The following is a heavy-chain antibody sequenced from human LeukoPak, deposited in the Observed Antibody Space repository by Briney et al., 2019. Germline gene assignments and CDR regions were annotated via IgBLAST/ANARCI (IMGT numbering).Heavy chain of an antibody. J-gene: IGHJ1*01. CDR1: GFTFSSYS. CDR2: ISSSSSTI. CDR3: VRTSWGYCSGGSFYPAEYFQH. D-gene: IGHD2-15*01. V-gene: IGHV3-48*01. Sequence: SGGSLRLSCAASGFTFSSYSMNWVRQAPGKGLEWVSYISSSSSTIYYADSVKGRFTISRDNAKNSLYLQMNSLRAEDTAVYYCVRTSWGYCSGGSFYPAEYFQHWGQGTLVTVSS.